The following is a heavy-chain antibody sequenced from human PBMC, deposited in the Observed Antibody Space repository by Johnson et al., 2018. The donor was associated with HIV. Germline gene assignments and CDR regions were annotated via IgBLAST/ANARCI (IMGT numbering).Heavy chain of an antibody. V-gene: IGHV3-66*01. Sequence: QLVESGGGLVQSGGSPRLSCGASGFSVSNNYMHWVRQAPGKGLEWVSVLYSGGNTYYADSVRGRFTISRDNSKNTLYLQMSSLKVEDTAMYYCARDGESQQLPLGDAFDVWGQGTMVIVSS. CDR1: GFSVSNNY. CDR2: LYSGGNT. D-gene: IGHD6-13*01. CDR3: ARDGESQQLPLGDAFDV. J-gene: IGHJ3*01.